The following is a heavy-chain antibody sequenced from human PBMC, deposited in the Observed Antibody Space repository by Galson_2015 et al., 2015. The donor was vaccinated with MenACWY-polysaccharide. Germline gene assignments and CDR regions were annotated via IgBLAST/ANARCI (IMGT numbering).Heavy chain of an antibody. V-gene: IGHV3-23*01. J-gene: IGHJ4*02. CDR1: QFTFHNYA. CDR3: ANGCSISSCSPLDY. Sequence: SLRLSCAASQFTFHNYAMIWVRQAPGKGLEWVSTINPSGGSTWYADSVKGRFSISRDNSNNMLYLQMNSLRADDTAVYYCANGCSISSCSPLDYWGQGTLVSVSS. D-gene: IGHD2-2*01. CDR2: INPSGGST.